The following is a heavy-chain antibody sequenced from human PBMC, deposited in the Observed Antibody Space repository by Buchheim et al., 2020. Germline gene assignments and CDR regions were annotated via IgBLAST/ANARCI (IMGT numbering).Heavy chain of an antibody. Sequence: VQLVESGGGVVQPGRSLRLSCAASGFTFSKYAMHWVRQAPGKGLEWVGRIKSKTDGGTTVYAAPVKGRFTLSRDDSTNTLYLQMDSLKTEDTAVYYCTTALQWLVQGYWGQGTL. D-gene: IGHD6-19*01. CDR1: GFTFSKYA. CDR3: TTALQWLVQGY. V-gene: IGHV3-15*01. J-gene: IGHJ4*02. CDR2: IKSKTDGGTT.